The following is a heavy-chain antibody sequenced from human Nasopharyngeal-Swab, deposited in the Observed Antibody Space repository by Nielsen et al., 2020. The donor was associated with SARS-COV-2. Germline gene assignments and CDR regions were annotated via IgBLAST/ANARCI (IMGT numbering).Heavy chain of an antibody. D-gene: IGHD6-19*01. V-gene: IGHV3-7*03. CDR3: ARDSPYSSGWNYYYYYCYMDD. J-gene: IGHJ6*03. Sequence: RQPPGKGLEWVANIKQDGSEKYYVDSVKGRFTISRDNAKNSLYLQMNSLRAEDTAVYYCARDSPYSSGWNYYYYYCYMDDWGKGTTVTVSS. CDR2: IKQDGSEK.